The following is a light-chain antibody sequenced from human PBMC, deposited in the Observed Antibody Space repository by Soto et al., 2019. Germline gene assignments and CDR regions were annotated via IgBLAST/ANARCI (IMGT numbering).Light chain of an antibody. CDR3: LLYYGGALV. CDR2: STT. V-gene: IGLV7-43*01. CDR1: TGAVTSGYY. Sequence: QAAVTQEPSLTVSPGGTVTLTCASSTGAVTSGYYPNWYQQKPGQAPRTLLYSTTNKNSGTPGRFSGSLGGGKAALTLSGVQQEDEAEYYCLLYYGGALVFGGGTKLTVL. J-gene: IGLJ2*01.